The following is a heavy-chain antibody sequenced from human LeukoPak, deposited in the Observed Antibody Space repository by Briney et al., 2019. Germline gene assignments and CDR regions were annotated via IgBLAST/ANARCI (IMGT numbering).Heavy chain of an antibody. CDR2: IYSSGST. CDR1: GVSISSSSYY. CDR3: AKSGGYGLIDY. V-gene: IGHV4-39*01. J-gene: IGHJ4*01. D-gene: IGHD6-25*01. Sequence: SETLSLTCNVSGVSISSSSYYWGWIRQPPRKGLEWIGSIYSSGSTYYNSSLKSRVTISIDTSKNQVSLKMSSVTAADTAVYYCAKSGGYGLIDYWGQGTLVTVSS.